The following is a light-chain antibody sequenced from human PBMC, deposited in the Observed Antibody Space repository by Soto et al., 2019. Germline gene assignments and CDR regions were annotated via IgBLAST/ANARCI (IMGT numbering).Light chain of an antibody. CDR3: QQYYSSIT. CDR2: WAS. J-gene: IGKJ5*01. Sequence: IVMTQSPDSLAVSLGERATINCKSSQSVFSNSNNKNCLAWYQQKPGQTPRLLIYWASTRESGVPDRFSGSGSETDFTLTISSLQAEDVAVSYCQQYYSSITCALWIRLE. CDR1: QSVFSNSNNKNC. V-gene: IGKV4-1*01.